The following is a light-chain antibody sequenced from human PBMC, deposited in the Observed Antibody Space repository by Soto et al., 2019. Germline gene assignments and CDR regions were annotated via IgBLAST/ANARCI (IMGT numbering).Light chain of an antibody. J-gene: IGKJ5*01. Sequence: DIEMTQSPSTLSASLGDRDTITGRASQSIGVWLSWYQKKPGKDPKVLISKGSSLESGVPSRFSGSGSGREFNLTISSLQTDDFATYDCQQYLNYPITFGQSTRLDIK. V-gene: IGKV1-5*03. CDR1: QSIGVW. CDR2: KGS. CDR3: QQYLNYPIT.